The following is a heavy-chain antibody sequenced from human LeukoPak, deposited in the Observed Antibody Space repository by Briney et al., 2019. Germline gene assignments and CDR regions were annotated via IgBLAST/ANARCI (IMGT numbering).Heavy chain of an antibody. J-gene: IGHJ4*02. D-gene: IGHD3-16*02. Sequence: ASVTVSFTASGYTFTIYYMHWVRQAPGQGLERMGFINPSGGVTTYTQKFQGSVTITRDTATSTVYMELSSLRSEDTAVYYCARGFTVYRLSLDYWGQGTLVTVSS. CDR3: ARGFTVYRLSLDY. CDR2: INPSGGVT. CDR1: GYTFTIYY. V-gene: IGHV1-46*01.